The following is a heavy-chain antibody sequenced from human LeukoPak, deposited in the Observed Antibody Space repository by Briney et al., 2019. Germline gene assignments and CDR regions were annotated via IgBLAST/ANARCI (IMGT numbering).Heavy chain of an antibody. CDR3: AKGWLGESIDY. CDR1: GFTFSSYG. Sequence: GGSLRLSCAASGFTFSSYGMHWVRQAPGKGLEWVAFIRHDGSNKYYADSVKGRFTISRDNSKNTLYLQMNSLRAEDTAVYYCAKGWLGESIDYWGQGTLVTVSS. J-gene: IGHJ4*02. V-gene: IGHV3-30*02. D-gene: IGHD3-10*01. CDR2: IRHDGSNK.